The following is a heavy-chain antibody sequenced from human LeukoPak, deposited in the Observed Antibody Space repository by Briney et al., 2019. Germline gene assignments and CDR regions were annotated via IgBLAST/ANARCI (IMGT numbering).Heavy chain of an antibody. J-gene: IGHJ5*02. D-gene: IGHD5-18*01. CDR1: GFTFSDHY. V-gene: IGHV3-11*06. Sequence: KAGGSLRLSCAASGFTFSDHYMSWIRQAPGKGLEWVSYISSIGSYTNYADSVKGRFTISRDNAKNSLYLQMNSLRAEDTAVYYCARDPSPTWIQLWREGGWFDPWGQGTLVTVSS. CDR2: ISSIGSYT. CDR3: ARDPSPTWIQLWREGGWFDP.